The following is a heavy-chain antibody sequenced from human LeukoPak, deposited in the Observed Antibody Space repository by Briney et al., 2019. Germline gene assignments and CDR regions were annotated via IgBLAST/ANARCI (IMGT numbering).Heavy chain of an antibody. Sequence: PSETLSLTCTVSGGSLSSGGYYWRWISQHPGKGLEWIGYIYYRGSTNYNPSLKSRVTISVDTSKNQFSRKLSSVTAAVTAVYYCARGKKDYDFWSGYVLEIWFDPWGQGTLVTVSS. V-gene: IGHV4-31*03. CDR2: IYYRGST. J-gene: IGHJ5*02. CDR3: ARGKKDYDFWSGYVLEIWFDP. CDR1: GGSLSSGGYY. D-gene: IGHD3-3*01.